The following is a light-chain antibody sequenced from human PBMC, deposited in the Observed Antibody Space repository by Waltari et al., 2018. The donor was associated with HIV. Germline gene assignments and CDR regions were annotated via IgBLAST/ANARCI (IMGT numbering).Light chain of an antibody. CDR3: CSYSGSSTWV. V-gene: IGLV2-23*01. CDR2: EGS. Sequence: QSALTQPASVSGSPGQSITISCTGTSSDVGSYNLVSWYQPHPGKAPKLMIYEGSNRPSRVLNLFSRSNSCNTASLTIAGLHAEDEAYYYFCSYSGSSTWVFGGGTNLTVL. CDR1: SSDVGSYNL. J-gene: IGLJ3*02.